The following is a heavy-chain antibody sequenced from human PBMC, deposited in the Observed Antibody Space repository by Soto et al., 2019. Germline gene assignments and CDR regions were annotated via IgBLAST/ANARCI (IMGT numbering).Heavy chain of an antibody. CDR3: ARDTPPTDY. CDR1: VYTFTSYH. Sequence: QVQLVQSGAEVKKPGASVKVSCKTSVYTFTSYHISWVRQAPGQGLEWMGWISAYNTNTNYAQKSQGRVTITTDTLTSTANREMRSLRSDDTAVYYCARDTPPTDYWGQGTLVTVSS. J-gene: IGHJ4*02. V-gene: IGHV1-18*01. CDR2: ISAYNTNT.